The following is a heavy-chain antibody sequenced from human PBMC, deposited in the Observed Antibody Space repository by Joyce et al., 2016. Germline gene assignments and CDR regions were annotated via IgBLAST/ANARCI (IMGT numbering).Heavy chain of an antibody. V-gene: IGHV4-59*01. J-gene: IGHJ4*02. CDR2: IYYSGST. CDR1: GGSISSYY. D-gene: IGHD6-19*01. Sequence: QVQLQESGPGLVKPSETLSLTFSVSGGSISSYYWSWIRQPPGKGLEWIAYIYYSGSTDYNPSLKSRVTISVDTSKNQFSLKLNSVTATDTAMYYCARGPEIGAVDHPFDYWGQGILVTVSS. CDR3: ARGPEIGAVDHPFDY.